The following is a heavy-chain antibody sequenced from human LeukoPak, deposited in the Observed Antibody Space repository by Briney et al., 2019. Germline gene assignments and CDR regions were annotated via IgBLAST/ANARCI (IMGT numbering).Heavy chain of an antibody. J-gene: IGHJ4*02. CDR3: ARTMVGWFHYFDY. CDR1: EFTFRSYW. CDR2: IKQDGSEK. D-gene: IGHD4/OR15-4a*01. Sequence: GGSLRLSCAASEFTFRSYWMSWVRQAPGKGLEWVANIKQDGSEKYYADSVRGRFTISRDNAKNSLYLQMNSLRAEDTAVYYCARTMVGWFHYFDYWGQGTLVTVSS. V-gene: IGHV3-7*01.